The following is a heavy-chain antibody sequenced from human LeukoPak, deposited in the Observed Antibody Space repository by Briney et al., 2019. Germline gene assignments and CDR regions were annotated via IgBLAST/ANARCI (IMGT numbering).Heavy chain of an antibody. CDR2: IRSKTDNYAT. D-gene: IGHD2-8*01. CDR3: AGHGTFTNYYYTMDV. J-gene: IGHJ6*02. Sequence: GGSLKLSCGTSGFTFSGFTMHWVRQASGKGLEWVGRIRSKTDNYATSYAASVKGRFTIPRDDSKNTAYLQMNSLKIEDTAVYFCAGHGTFTNYYYTMDVWGQGTTVTVSS. V-gene: IGHV3-73*01. CDR1: GFTFSGFT.